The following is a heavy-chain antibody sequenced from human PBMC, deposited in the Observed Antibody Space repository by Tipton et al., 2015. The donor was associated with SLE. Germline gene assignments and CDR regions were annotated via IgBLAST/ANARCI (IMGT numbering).Heavy chain of an antibody. J-gene: IGHJ4*02. CDR2: IRYDGSNK. D-gene: IGHD6-13*01. Sequence: SLRLSCAASGFTFSSYGMHWVRQAPGKGLEWVAFIRYDGSNKYYADSVKGRFTISRDNAKNSLYLQMNSLRAEDTALYYCAKDIAIAAAGLFDYWGQGTLVTVSS. V-gene: IGHV3-30*02. CDR1: GFTFSSYG. CDR3: AKDIAIAAAGLFDY.